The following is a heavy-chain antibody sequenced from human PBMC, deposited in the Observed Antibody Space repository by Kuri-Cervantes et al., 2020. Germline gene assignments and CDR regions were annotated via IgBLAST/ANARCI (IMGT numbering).Heavy chain of an antibody. CDR1: GFTFSSYA. CDR2: ISYDGSNK. J-gene: IGHJ6*02. Sequence: GESLKISCAASGFTFSSYAMHWVRQAPGKGLEWVAVISYDGSNKYYADSVKDRFTISRDNSKNALNLQMNSLRAEDTAVYYCARAMVAAILYGMDVWRQGTTVTVSS. CDR3: ARAMVAAILYGMDV. D-gene: IGHD5-12*01. V-gene: IGHV3-30-3*01.